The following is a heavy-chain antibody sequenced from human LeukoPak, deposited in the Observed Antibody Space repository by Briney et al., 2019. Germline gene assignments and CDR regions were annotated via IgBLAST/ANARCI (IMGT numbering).Heavy chain of an antibody. CDR1: GYTFTIYY. D-gene: IGHD4-17*01. J-gene: IGHJ3*02. CDR3: ARVSSDYGDYVSAFDI. V-gene: IGHV1-46*01. CDR2: INPSGGST. Sequence: ASVKVSCKTSGYTFTIYYMHWVRQAPGQGLEWMGIINPSGGSTSYAQKFQGRVTMTRDTSTSTVYMELSSLRSEDTAVYYCARVSSDYGDYVSAFDIWGQGTMVTVSS.